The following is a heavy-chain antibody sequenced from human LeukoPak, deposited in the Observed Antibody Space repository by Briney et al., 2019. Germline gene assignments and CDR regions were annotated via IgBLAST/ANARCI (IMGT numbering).Heavy chain of an antibody. CDR2: IKQDGSEK. CDR3: ARQRAGYSNSWYTY. V-gene: IGHV3-7*01. CDR1: GFTFSSYW. D-gene: IGHD6-13*01. J-gene: IGHJ4*02. Sequence: PGGSLRLSCAASGFTFSSYWMSWVRQAPGKGLEWVANIKQDGSEKYYVDSVKGRFTISRDNAKNSLYLQMNSLRAEDTAVYYCARQRAGYSNSWYTYWGRGTLVIVSS.